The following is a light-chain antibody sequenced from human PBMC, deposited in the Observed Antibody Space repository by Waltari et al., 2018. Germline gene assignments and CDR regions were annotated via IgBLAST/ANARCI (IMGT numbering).Light chain of an antibody. V-gene: IGKV3-20*01. CDR3: QQYGTSAK. CDR2: GAS. J-gene: IGKJ1*01. CDR1: QTVSSDY. Sequence: ETVLTQSPGTVALSPGEGATLSCTASQTVSSDYVAWYQQKPGHVPRLLIYGASSRAPGIPDRFSGSGTGTHFTLTIRRLEPEDSAVYYCQQYGTSAKFGQGTRVEIK.